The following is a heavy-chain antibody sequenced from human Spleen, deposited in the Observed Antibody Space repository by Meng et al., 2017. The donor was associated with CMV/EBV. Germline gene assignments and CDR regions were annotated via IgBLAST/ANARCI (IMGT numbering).Heavy chain of an antibody. CDR2: IKEDGSEK. Sequence: GESLKISCAASGFTFSSYWMTWVRQAPGKGLEWVANIKEDGSEKYYVDSVKGRFTISRDSAKNSLYLQMNSLRAEDTAVYYCVKLFDFWGQGTLVTVSS. CDR3: VKLFDF. V-gene: IGHV3-7*01. J-gene: IGHJ4*02. CDR1: GFTFSSYW. D-gene: IGHD2-15*01.